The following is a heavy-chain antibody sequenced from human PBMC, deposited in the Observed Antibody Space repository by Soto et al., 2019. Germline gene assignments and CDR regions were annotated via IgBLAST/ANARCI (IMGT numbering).Heavy chain of an antibody. Sequence: GGSLRLSCAASGFTFSSYAMHWVRQAPGKGLEWVAVISYDGSNKYYADSVKGRFTISRDNTKNTLYLQMNSLRAEDTAVYYCASDAIYDYVWGSYRYPHYYYYGMDVWGQGTTVNVSS. D-gene: IGHD3-16*02. J-gene: IGHJ6*02. CDR1: GFTFSSYA. CDR2: ISYDGSNK. V-gene: IGHV3-30-3*01. CDR3: ASDAIYDYVWGSYRYPHYYYYGMDV.